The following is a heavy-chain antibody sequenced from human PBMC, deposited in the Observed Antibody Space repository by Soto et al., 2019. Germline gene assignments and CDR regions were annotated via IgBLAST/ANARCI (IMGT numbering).Heavy chain of an antibody. V-gene: IGHV1-69*02. Sequence: SVKVSCKASGGTFSSYTISWVRQAPGQGLEWMGRIIPILGIANYAQKFQGRVTITADKSTSTAYMELSSLRSEDTAVYYCARWRQQLVFDAFDIWGQGTMVTVSS. CDR1: GGTFSSYT. CDR2: IIPILGIA. D-gene: IGHD6-13*01. J-gene: IGHJ3*02. CDR3: ARWRQQLVFDAFDI.